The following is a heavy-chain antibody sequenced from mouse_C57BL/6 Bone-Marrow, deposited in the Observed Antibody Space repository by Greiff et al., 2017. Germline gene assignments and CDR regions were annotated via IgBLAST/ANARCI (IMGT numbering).Heavy chain of an antibody. D-gene: IGHD2-4*01. Sequence: EVHLVESGGGLVKPGGSLKLSCAASGFTFSDYGMHWVRQAPEKGLEWVAYISSGSSTIYYADTVKGRFTISRDNAKNTLFLQMTSLRSEDTAMYYCARVYYDYDGYFDYWGQGTTLTVSS. CDR2: ISSGSSTI. J-gene: IGHJ2*01. CDR3: ARVYYDYDGYFDY. CDR1: GFTFSDYG. V-gene: IGHV5-17*01.